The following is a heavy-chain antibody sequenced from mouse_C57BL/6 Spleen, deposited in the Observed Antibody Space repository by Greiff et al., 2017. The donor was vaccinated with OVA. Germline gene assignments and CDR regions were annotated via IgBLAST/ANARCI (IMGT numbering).Heavy chain of an antibody. CDR2: ISSGSSTI. V-gene: IGHV5-17*01. CDR3: ARGATVVAKTGFAY. D-gene: IGHD1-1*01. CDR1: GFTFSDYG. Sequence: DVKLVESGGGLVKPGGSLKLSCAASGFTFSDYGMHWVRQAPEKGLEWVAYISSGSSTIYYADTVKGRFTISRDNAKNTLFLQMTSLRSEDTAMYYCARGATVVAKTGFAYWGQGTLVTVSA. J-gene: IGHJ3*01.